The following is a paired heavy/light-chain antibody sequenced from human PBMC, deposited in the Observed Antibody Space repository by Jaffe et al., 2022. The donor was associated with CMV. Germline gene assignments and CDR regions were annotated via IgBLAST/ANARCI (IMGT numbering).Heavy chain of an antibody. D-gene: IGHD3-9*01. CDR3: ASQAGQFDWMHYFDY. CDR1: GFTVSTNY. V-gene: IGHV3-66*04. Sequence: EVQLVESGGGLVQPGGSLRLSCVASGFTVSTNYMSWVRQAPGKGLEWVSVIYSGGSTYYADSVKGRFTISRDNSKNTLYLQMNSLRVEDTAVYFCASQAGQFDWMHYFDYWGQGTPVTVSS. CDR2: IYSGGST. J-gene: IGHJ4*02.
Light chain of an antibody. CDR2: DTS. CDR1: QSVNSY. J-gene: IGKJ1*01. V-gene: IGKV3-11*01. CDR3: QQRYKWPPE. Sequence: EIVLTQSPATLSLSPGERATLSCRASQSVNSYLVWYQQKPGQAPRLLIYDTSNRATGIPARFSGSGSGTDFTLTISSLEPEDFAVYYCQQRYKWPPEFGQGTRVEIK.